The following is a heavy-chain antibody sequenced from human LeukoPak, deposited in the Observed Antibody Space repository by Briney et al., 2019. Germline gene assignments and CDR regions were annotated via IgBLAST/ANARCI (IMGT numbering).Heavy chain of an antibody. CDR3: ASCYSDSLDDAFDI. CDR2: IYSGGST. Sequence: PGGSLRLSCAASGFTVSSNYMSWVRQAPGKGLEWVSVIYSGGSTYYADSVKGRFTISRDNYKNTLYLQMNSLRAEDTAVYYCASCYSDSLDDAFDIWGQGTMVTVSS. V-gene: IGHV3-53*01. J-gene: IGHJ3*02. CDR1: GFTVSSNY. D-gene: IGHD2-15*01.